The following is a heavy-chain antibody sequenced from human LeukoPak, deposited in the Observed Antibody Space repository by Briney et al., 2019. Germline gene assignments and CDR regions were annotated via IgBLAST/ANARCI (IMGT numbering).Heavy chain of an antibody. CDR3: AREGVDSGFEDYGMDV. D-gene: IGHD5-12*01. V-gene: IGHV3-21*01. CDR2: ISSSSSYI. CDR1: GFTFRSYS. J-gene: IGHJ6*02. Sequence: GGTLRLSCAVSGFTFRSYSMNWVRQAPGKGLEWVSSISSSSSYIYYADSVKGRFTISRDNAKNSLYLQMNSLRAEDTAVYYCAREGVDSGFEDYGMDVWGQGTTVTVSS.